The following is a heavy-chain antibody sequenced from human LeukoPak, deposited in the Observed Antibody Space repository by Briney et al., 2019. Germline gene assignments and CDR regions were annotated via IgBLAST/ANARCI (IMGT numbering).Heavy chain of an antibody. V-gene: IGHV4-39*07. CDR3: ARGGGATYYYDSSGSGVAM. Sequence: PSETLSLTCNVSGGSISSSSYYWGWIRQPPGKGLEWIGSIYYSGSTYYNPSLKSRVTISVDTSKNQFSLKLSSVTAADTAVYYCARGGGATYYYDSSGSGVAMWGQGTLVTVSS. CDR1: GGSISSSSYY. CDR2: IYYSGST. J-gene: IGHJ4*02. D-gene: IGHD3-22*01.